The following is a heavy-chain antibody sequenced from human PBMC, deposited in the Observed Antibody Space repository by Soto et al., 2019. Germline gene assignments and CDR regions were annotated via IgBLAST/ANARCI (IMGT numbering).Heavy chain of an antibody. CDR2: IYYTGAT. CDR1: GASMSSGGHS. Sequence: SETLSLTCAVSGASMSSGGHSWSWIRQSPGGGLEWIGYIYYTGATYYNPSLKSRLSISGDTSKNHFSLTLTSVTAADAAVYYCATIGVSGYLAVWGQGTTVTVSS. J-gene: IGHJ6*02. CDR3: ATIGVSGYLAV. D-gene: IGHD3-16*02. V-gene: IGHV4-31*11.